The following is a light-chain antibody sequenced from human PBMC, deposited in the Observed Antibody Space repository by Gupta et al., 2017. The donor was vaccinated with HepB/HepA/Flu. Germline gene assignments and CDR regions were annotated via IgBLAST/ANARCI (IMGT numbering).Light chain of an antibody. Sequence: QSALTQPASVSGAPGQSITISCIGTSSDGGSYNFVSCYQQHPGKAPKLMIYEVSRRPSGGPARFSGSKSGNTASLTITGLQAEDEADYYCCSYTLNRTHVVFGGGTKLTVL. J-gene: IGLJ2*01. CDR1: SSDGGSYNF. V-gene: IGLV2-23*02. CDR3: CSYTLNRTHVV. CDR2: EVS.